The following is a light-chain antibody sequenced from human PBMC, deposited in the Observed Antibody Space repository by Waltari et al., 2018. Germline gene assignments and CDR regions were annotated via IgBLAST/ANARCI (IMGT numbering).Light chain of an antibody. CDR3: SSYAGSDNLRV. CDR2: EGS. J-gene: IGLJ1*01. Sequence: QSALTQPPSASGSPGQSVTISCTGTSSDVGAYNFVSWYPQHPGKAPKLRIYEGSKRPAAVPGRFSGSKSDITASLTVSGLQAEDEAEYYCSSYAGSDNLRVFGTGTMVTVL. CDR1: SSDVGAYNF. V-gene: IGLV2-8*01.